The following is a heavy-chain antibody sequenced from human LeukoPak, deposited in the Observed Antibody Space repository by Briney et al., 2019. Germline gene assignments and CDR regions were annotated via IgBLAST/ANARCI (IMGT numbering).Heavy chain of an antibody. J-gene: IGHJ4*02. CDR3: ARGREIGYQLPLDY. D-gene: IGHD2-2*01. Sequence: SETLSLTCAVSGGSFSGYYWSWIRQPPGKGLEWIGEINHSGSSNYNPSLKGRVTISVDTSKNQFSLKLNSMTAADTAVYYCARGREIGYQLPLDYWGQGTLVTVSS. V-gene: IGHV4-34*01. CDR2: INHSGSS. CDR1: GGSFSGYY.